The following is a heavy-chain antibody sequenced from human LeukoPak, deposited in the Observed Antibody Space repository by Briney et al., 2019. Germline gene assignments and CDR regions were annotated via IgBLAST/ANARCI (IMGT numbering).Heavy chain of an antibody. CDR2: ISYDGSNK. V-gene: IGHV3-30*01. J-gene: IGHJ5*02. Sequence: GGSLRLSCAASGFTFSSYAMHWVRQAPGKGLEWVAVISYDGSNKYYADSVKGRFTISRDNSKNTLYLQMNSLRAEDTAVYYCARGDGVTGTRYNWFDPWGQGTLVTVPS. CDR1: GFTFSSYA. CDR3: ARGDGVTGTRYNWFDP. D-gene: IGHD1-7*01.